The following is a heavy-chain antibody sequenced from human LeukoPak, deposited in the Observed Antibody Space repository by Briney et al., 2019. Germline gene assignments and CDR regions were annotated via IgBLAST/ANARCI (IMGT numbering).Heavy chain of an antibody. CDR1: GGSISSYY. D-gene: IGHD3-16*02. CDR3: ARGIRAQAAGGLSFQYYFDY. CDR2: IYYSGST. Sequence: PSETLSLTCTVSGGSISSYYWSWIRQPPGRGLEGIGHIYYSGSTNYNPSLKSRVTISVDTSKNQFSLKLSSVTAADTAVYYCARGIRAQAAGGLSFQYYFDYWGQGTLVTVSS. J-gene: IGHJ4*02. V-gene: IGHV4-59*13.